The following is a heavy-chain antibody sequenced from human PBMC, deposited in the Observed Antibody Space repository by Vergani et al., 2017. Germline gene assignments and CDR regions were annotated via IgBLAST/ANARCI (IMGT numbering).Heavy chain of an antibody. Sequence: EVQLVESGGGVVRPGGSLRLSCAASGFTFDDYGMSWVRQAPGKGLEWVSGINWNGGSTGYADSVKGRFTISRDNAKISLYLQMNSLRAEDTAVYYCAKHNYYGSGSYVYYYYGMDVWGQGTTVTVSS. D-gene: IGHD3-10*01. CDR3: AKHNYYGSGSYVYYYYGMDV. V-gene: IGHV3-20*04. J-gene: IGHJ6*02. CDR1: GFTFDDYG. CDR2: INWNGGST.